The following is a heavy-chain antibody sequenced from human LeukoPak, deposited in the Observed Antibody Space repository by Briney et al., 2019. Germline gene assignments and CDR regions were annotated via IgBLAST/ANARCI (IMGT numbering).Heavy chain of an antibody. Sequence: SETVSLTCTVSGGSMSNYYWSWIRQPPGKGLEWIGYIYYSGSTNYNPSLKSRVTISVDTSKNQFSLKLSSVTAVDTAVYYCARDGRGFLRFDYWGQGTLVTVSS. CDR3: ARDGRGFLRFDY. CDR1: GGSMSNYY. CDR2: IYYSGST. V-gene: IGHV4-59*01. J-gene: IGHJ4*02. D-gene: IGHD1-26*01.